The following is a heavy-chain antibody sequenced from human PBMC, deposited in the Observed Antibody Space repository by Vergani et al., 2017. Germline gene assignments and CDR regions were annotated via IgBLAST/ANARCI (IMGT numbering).Heavy chain of an antibody. CDR2: ISYDGSNK. CDR1: GFTFSSYG. D-gene: IGHD3-10*01. Sequence: QVQLVESGGGVVQPGRSLRLSCAASGFTFSSYGMHWVRQAPGKGLEWVAVISYDGSNKYYADSVKGRFTISRDNSKNTLYLQMNSLRAEDTAVYYCAKDIEAWFGELLLLVGRSANYYYYGMDVWGQGTTVTVSS. CDR3: AKDIEAWFGELLLLVGRSANYYYYGMDV. J-gene: IGHJ6*02. V-gene: IGHV3-30*18.